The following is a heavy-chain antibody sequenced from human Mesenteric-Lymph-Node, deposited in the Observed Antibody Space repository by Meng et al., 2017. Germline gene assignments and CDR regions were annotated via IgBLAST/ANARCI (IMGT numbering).Heavy chain of an antibody. CDR3: ARGKGGDSSGYYYAKYYYYGMDV. Sequence: SETLSLTCTAPGGSISSYYWSWIRQPPGKGLEWIGYIYYSGSTNYNPSLKSRVTISVDTSKNQFSLKLSSVTAADTAVYYCARGKGGDSSGYYYAKYYYYGMDVWGQGTMVTVSS. V-gene: IGHV4-59*01. D-gene: IGHD3-22*01. J-gene: IGHJ6*02. CDR1: GGSISSYY. CDR2: IYYSGST.